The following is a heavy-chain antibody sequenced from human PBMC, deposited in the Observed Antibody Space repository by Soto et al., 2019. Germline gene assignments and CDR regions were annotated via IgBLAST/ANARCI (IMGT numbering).Heavy chain of an antibody. CDR2: LLSKAGNYAT. CDR1: GFIFSGSA. V-gene: IGHV3-73*01. J-gene: IGHJ4*02. Sequence: EVQLVESGGGLVQPGGSLKLSCAASGFIFSGSAVHWVRQASGKGLEWGGRLLSKAGNYATAYPASMKGRFTISRDDSENTAFLQMNSLKTEDTAVYYCIRGGSPYYYDYWGQGTLVAVSS. CDR3: IRGGSPYYYDY.